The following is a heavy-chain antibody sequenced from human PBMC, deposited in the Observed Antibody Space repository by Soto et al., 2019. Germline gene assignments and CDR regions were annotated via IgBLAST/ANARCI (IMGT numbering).Heavy chain of an antibody. CDR3: AREIVVVPSAMAYYYFYYMDV. Sequence: PGGSLRLSCAASGFPFSSYAMHWVRQAPGKGLEWVAVISYDGSNKNYVDSVKGRFTISRDNAKNTLYLQLSSLRAEDTAVYYCAREIVVVPSAMAYYYFYYMDVWGKGTTVTVSS. CDR1: GFPFSSYA. D-gene: IGHD2-2*01. V-gene: IGHV3-30-3*01. J-gene: IGHJ6*03. CDR2: ISYDGSNK.